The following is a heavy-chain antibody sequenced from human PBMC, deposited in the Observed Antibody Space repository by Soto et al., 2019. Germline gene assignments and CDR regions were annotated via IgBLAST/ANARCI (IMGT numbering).Heavy chain of an antibody. V-gene: IGHV1-18*01. CDR3: ARGGYYDNNWVTLRHHGLDV. CDR2: ISPYDDST. J-gene: IGHJ6*02. D-gene: IGHD3-16*01. CDR1: GYTFIRYG. Sequence: QVQLVQSAGEMKKPGASVQVSCKASGYTFIRYGITWVRQAPGQGFEWMGWISPYDDSTIYAQKLQGRVTMTADTSTRIVNLTLRGLKSDDTAVYYCARGGYYDNNWVTLRHHGLDVWGHRTFVTVSS.